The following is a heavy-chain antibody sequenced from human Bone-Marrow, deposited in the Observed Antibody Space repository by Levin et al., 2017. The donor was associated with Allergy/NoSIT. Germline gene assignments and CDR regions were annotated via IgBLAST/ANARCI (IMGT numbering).Heavy chain of an antibody. CDR2: ISGSGGTT. D-gene: IGHD2-21*01. Sequence: HPGGSLRLSCAASGFTFNSYAMSWVRQAPGKGLEWVSIISGSGGTTYYADSVKGRFTISRDNSKNTLHLQMNSLRAEDTAVYYCAKGPWYCDGGTCPPGPRQRFDPWGQGTLVTVSS. V-gene: IGHV3-23*01. CDR1: GFTFNSYA. CDR3: AKGPWYCDGGTCPPGPRQRFDP. J-gene: IGHJ5*02.